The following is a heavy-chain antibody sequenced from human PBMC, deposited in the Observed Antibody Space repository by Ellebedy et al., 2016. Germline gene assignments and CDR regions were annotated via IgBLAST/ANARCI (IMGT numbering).Heavy chain of an antibody. J-gene: IGHJ4*02. Sequence: GESLKISCAASGFTFSLYGMHWVRQAPGKGLEWVAVIWDDGSHKYYRDSVKGRFTISRDNSTNTLYLQMHNLRAEDTAVYYCARHGSGSSSIDYWGEGTLVTVSS. V-gene: IGHV3-33*01. CDR3: ARHGSGSSSIDY. CDR1: GFTFSLYG. D-gene: IGHD6-6*01. CDR2: IWDDGSHK.